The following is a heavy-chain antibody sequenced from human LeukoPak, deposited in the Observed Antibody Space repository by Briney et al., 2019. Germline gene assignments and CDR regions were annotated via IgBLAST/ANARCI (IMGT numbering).Heavy chain of an antibody. J-gene: IGHJ4*02. CDR1: GFTFSSYA. V-gene: IGHV3-23*01. D-gene: IGHD3-10*01. Sequence: GGSLRLSCAASGFTFSSYAMSWVRQAPGKGLEWVSAISGSGGSTYYADSVKGRFTISRDNSKNTLYLQMNSLRAENTAVYYCAKDGTYYYGSGNFDYWGQGTLVTVSS. CDR2: ISGSGGST. CDR3: AKDGTYYYGSGNFDY.